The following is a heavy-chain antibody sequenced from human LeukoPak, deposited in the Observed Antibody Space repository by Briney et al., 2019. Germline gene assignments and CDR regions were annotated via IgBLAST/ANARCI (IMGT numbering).Heavy chain of an antibody. CDR2: INPSGGST. Sequence: ASVKVSCKASGYTFTSYHMHWVRQAPGQGLEWMGIINPSGGSTSYAQKFQGRVTMTRDTSTSTVYMELSSLRSEDTAVYYCARDSNEVSGSSYYYYYYMDVWGKGTTVTVSS. J-gene: IGHJ6*03. CDR1: GYTFTSYH. CDR3: ARDSNEVSGSSYYYYYYMDV. D-gene: IGHD3-10*01. V-gene: IGHV1-46*01.